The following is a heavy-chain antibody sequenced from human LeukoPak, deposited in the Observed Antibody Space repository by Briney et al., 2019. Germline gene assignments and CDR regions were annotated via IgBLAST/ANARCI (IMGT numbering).Heavy chain of an antibody. V-gene: IGHV1-2*02. J-gene: IGHJ4*02. CDR1: GYTFTGYY. CDR3: ARGDYYDSSVYYYD. CDR2: INPNSGGT. Sequence: ASVKVSCKASGYTFTGYYIHWVRQAPGQGLEWMGWINPNSGGTNSAQKFQGRVTMTRDTSISTAYMDLSSLRSDDTAVYYCARGDYYDSSVYYYDWGQGALVTVSS. D-gene: IGHD3-22*01.